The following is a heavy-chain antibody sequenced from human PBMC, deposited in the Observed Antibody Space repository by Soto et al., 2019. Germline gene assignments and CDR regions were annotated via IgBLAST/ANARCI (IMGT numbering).Heavy chain of an antibody. V-gene: IGHV4-59*01. CDR3: ARAGTTMVRGVISGWFDP. J-gene: IGHJ5*02. D-gene: IGHD3-10*01. CDR1: GGSISSYY. Sequence: SQTLSLTCTVSGGSISSYYWSWIRQPPGKGLEWIGYIYYSGSTNYNPSLKSRVTISVDTSKNQFSLKLSSVTAADTAVYYCARAGTTMVRGVISGWFDPWGQGTLVTVSS. CDR2: IYYSGST.